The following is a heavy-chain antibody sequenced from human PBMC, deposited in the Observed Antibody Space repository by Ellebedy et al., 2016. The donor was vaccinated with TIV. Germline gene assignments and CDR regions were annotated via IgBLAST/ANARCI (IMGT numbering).Heavy chain of an antibody. V-gene: IGHV3-30*18. D-gene: IGHD6-6*01. Sequence: GESLKISCAASEFTLNTYGMHWVRQTPDKGLEWAAFISSDGSEKYYVGSVKGRFTISRDISKNTLYLEMNSLRGDDTAVYYCAEEGGSSRGASGMDVWGQGTTVIVSS. J-gene: IGHJ6*02. CDR1: EFTLNTYG. CDR3: AEEGGSSRGASGMDV. CDR2: ISSDGSEK.